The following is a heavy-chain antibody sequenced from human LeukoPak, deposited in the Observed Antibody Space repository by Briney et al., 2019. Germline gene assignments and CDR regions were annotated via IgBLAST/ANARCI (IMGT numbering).Heavy chain of an antibody. CDR3: ATMQWLEGVDWFDP. Sequence: GGSLRLSCAASGFIFSNYGMHWVRQAPGKGLEWVAFIRYAESNKLYAASVKGRFTISRDNSKNILFLQMNSLRAEDTAVYYCATMQWLEGVDWFDPWGQGTLVTVSS. V-gene: IGHV3-30*02. D-gene: IGHD6-19*01. J-gene: IGHJ5*02. CDR1: GFIFSNYG. CDR2: IRYAESNK.